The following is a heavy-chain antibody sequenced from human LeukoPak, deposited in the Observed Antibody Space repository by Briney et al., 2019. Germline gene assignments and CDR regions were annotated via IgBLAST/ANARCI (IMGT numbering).Heavy chain of an antibody. CDR1: GGSISRSNYY. J-gene: IGHJ4*02. D-gene: IGHD6-13*01. CDR3: AGYSSSWYQSYFDY. CDR2: IYYSGSA. V-gene: IGHV4-39*07. Sequence: KPSETLSLTCTVSGGSISRSNYYWGWIRQPPGKGLEWIGSIYYSGSAYYNPSLKSRVTMSVDTSKNQFSLKLSSVTAADTAVYYCAGYSSSWYQSYFDYWGQGTLVTVSS.